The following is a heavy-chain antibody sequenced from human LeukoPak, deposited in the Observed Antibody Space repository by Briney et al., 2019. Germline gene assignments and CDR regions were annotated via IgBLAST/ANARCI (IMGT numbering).Heavy chain of an antibody. CDR1: VYTFRTYV. CDR3: ARAASLDY. Sequence: ASVKVSCKASVYTFRTYVIYWVRQAPGQGLEYMGWINTNTGNPTYAQGFTGRFVFTLDSSVSTAYLQINSLNADGTAVYYCARAASLDYWGQGTLVTVSS. D-gene: IGHD2-2*01. V-gene: IGHV7-4-1*02. J-gene: IGHJ4*02. CDR2: INTNTGNP.